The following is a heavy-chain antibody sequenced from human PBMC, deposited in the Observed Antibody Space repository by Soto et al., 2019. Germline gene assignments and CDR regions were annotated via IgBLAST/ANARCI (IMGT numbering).Heavy chain of an antibody. CDR1: GYTFTGYY. Sequence: GASVKVSCKASGYTFTGYYMHWVRQAPGQGLEWMGWINPNSGGTNYAQKFQGWVTMTRDTSISTAYMELSRLRSDDTAVYYCARWWSGYYKPFDYWGQGTLVTVSS. D-gene: IGHD3-3*01. CDR2: INPNSGGT. J-gene: IGHJ4*02. CDR3: ARWWSGYYKPFDY. V-gene: IGHV1-2*04.